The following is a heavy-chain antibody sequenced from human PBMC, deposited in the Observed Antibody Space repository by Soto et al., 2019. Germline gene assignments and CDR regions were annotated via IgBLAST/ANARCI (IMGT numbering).Heavy chain of an antibody. Sequence: GESLKISCKGSGYSFTSYWIGWVRQMPGKGLEWMGIIYPGDSDTRYSPSFQGQVTISADKSISTAYLQWSSLKASDTAMYYCARHGAPDGTPYSSSWTLFDYWGQGTLVTVSS. CDR1: GYSFTSYW. D-gene: IGHD6-13*01. V-gene: IGHV5-51*01. CDR2: IYPGDSDT. J-gene: IGHJ4*02. CDR3: ARHGAPDGTPYSSSWTLFDY.